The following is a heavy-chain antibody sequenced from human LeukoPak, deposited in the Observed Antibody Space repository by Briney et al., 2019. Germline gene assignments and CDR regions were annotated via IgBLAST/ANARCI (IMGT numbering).Heavy chain of an antibody. J-gene: IGHJ3*02. V-gene: IGHV3-21*01. CDR1: GFTFSSYS. CDR2: ISSSSSYI. Sequence: GGSLRLSCAASGFTFSSYSMNWVRQAPGKGLEWVSSISSSSSYIYYADTVKGRFTISRDNAKNSLYLQMNSLRAEDTAVYYCARDFGVEGAFDIWGQGTMVTVSS. D-gene: IGHD3-10*01. CDR3: ARDFGVEGAFDI.